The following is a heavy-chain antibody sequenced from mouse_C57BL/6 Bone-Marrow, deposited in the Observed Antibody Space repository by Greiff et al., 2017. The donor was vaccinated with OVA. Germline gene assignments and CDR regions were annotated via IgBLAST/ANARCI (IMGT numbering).Heavy chain of an antibody. CDR3: ARADRWLLRNYAMDY. CDR1: GYTFTSYG. D-gene: IGHD2-3*01. J-gene: IGHJ4*01. CDR2: IYPRSGNT. V-gene: IGHV1-81*01. Sequence: VKLVESGAELARPGASVKLSCKASGYTFTSYGISWVKQRTGQGLEWIGEIYPRSGNTYYNEKFKGKATLTADKSSSTAYMELRSLTSEDSAVYFCARADRWLLRNYAMDYWGQGTSVTVSS.